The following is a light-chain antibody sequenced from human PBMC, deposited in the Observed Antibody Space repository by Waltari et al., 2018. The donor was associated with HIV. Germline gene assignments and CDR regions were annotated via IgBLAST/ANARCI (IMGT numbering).Light chain of an antibody. J-gene: IGLJ2*01. CDR2: QHN. CDR1: KLGDKY. V-gene: IGLV3-1*01. CDR3: QAWDSSNVV. Sequence: SYELTQPPSVSVSPGQTASITCSGGKLGDKYACWYQQKPGQSPLLVIYQHNKRPSGIPERFSGSNSGNTATLTISGTQAMDEADYFCQAWDSSNVVFGGGTKLTVL.